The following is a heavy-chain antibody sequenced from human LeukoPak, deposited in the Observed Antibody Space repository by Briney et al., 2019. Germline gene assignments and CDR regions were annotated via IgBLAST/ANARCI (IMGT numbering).Heavy chain of an antibody. V-gene: IGHV3-23*01. CDR2: ISGSGGST. J-gene: IGHJ4*02. CDR1: GFTLSSYA. CDR3: AKGRHPRGGKKEMATITGGSDY. Sequence: GGSLRLSCAASGFTLSSYAMSWVCQAPGKWLEWVSAISGSGGSTYYADSVKGRFTISRDNSKNTLYLQMNSLRAEDTAVYYCAKGRHPRGGKKEMATITGGSDYWGQGTLVTVSS. D-gene: IGHD5-24*01.